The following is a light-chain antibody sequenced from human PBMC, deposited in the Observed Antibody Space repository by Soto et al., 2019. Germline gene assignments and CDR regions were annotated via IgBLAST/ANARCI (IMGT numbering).Light chain of an antibody. CDR3: SSYTSNGTLV. J-gene: IGLJ3*02. Sequence: QSVLTQPASVSGSPGQSINISCTGTSSDVGAYNSVFWYQQHPGKAPKLMIYEVSNRPSGVSNRFSCSKSGNTASLTISWLQDEDEADYYCSSYTSNGTLVFGGGTKLTVL. CDR2: EVS. V-gene: IGLV2-14*01. CDR1: SSDVGAYNS.